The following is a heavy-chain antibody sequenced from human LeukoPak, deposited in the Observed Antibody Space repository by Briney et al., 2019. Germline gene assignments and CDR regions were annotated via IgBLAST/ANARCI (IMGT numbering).Heavy chain of an antibody. D-gene: IGHD5-12*01. CDR2: ISAYNGNT. V-gene: IGHV1-18*01. CDR3: ARDHDGGYNGPFTNGFDI. Sequence: GASVKVSCKASGYTFTNYGFSWVRQAPGQGLQWMGWISAYNGNTNYAQKLQGRVTMTTDTSTNTAYMELRSLRSDDTAVYYCARDHDGGYNGPFTNGFDIWDQGTMVTVSS. J-gene: IGHJ3*02. CDR1: GYTFTNYG.